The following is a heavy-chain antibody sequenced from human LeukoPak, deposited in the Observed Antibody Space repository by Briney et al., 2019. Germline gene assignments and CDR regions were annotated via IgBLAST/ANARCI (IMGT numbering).Heavy chain of an antibody. CDR2: ISVRSNYI. J-gene: IGHJ4*02. V-gene: IGHV3-21*01. Sequence: PGGSLRLSCLASGYTFSSYSINWVRQAPGKGLEWVSSISVRSNYIYYADSVRGRFRISRDDARDSLYLQMNSLRAEDTAVYYCVRLRRNSDTSGFYYYYDFWGQGTRVTVSS. D-gene: IGHD3-22*01. CDR1: GYTFSSYS. CDR3: VRLRRNSDTSGFYYYYDF.